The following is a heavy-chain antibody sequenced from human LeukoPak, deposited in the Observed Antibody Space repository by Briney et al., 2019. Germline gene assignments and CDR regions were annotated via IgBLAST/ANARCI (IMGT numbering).Heavy chain of an antibody. CDR1: GFTFSDYY. V-gene: IGHV3-11*01. CDR2: ISSSGSTI. J-gene: IGHJ6*02. Sequence: PGGSLRLSCAASGFTFSDYYMSWIRQAPGKGLEWVSYISSSGSTIYYADSVKGRFTISRDNAKNSLYLQMSSLRAEDTAVYYCARFATSTVTTFTYYYYGMDVWGQGTTVTVSS. CDR3: ARFATSTVTTFTYYYYGMDV. D-gene: IGHD4-17*01.